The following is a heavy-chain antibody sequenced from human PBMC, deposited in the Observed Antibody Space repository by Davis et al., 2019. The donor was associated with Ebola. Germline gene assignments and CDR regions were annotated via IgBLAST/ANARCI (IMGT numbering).Heavy chain of an antibody. V-gene: IGHV4-30-2*01. CDR3: ARVSLTTQGFDY. J-gene: IGHJ4*02. D-gene: IGHD4-17*01. CDR1: GASISSSDSHS. CDR2: IYHSGST. Sequence: MPSETLSLTCVVSGASISSSDSHSWSWIRKPPGRGLEWIGYIYHSGSTFYNPSLQSRVTMSIDIFKNQFSLKLTSVTAADTAVYYCARVSLTTQGFDYWGRGTLVTVSS.